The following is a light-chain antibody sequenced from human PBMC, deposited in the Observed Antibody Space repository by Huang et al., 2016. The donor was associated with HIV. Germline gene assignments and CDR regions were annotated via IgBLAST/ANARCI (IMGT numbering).Light chain of an antibody. CDR3: QQYYSSPVT. V-gene: IGKV4-1*01. J-gene: IGKJ2*01. CDR2: WAS. CDR1: QSVIYSSNNKNY. Sequence: DIVMTQSPDSLAVSLGERATINCKSSQSVIYSSNNKNYLAWYQQKPGQPPKLLIYWASTRESGFPDRFSGSGSGTDFTLTISSLQAEDVAVYYCQQYYSSPVTFGQGTRLEIK.